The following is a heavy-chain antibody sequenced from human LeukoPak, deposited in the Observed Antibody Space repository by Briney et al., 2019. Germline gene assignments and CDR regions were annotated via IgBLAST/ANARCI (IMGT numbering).Heavy chain of an antibody. V-gene: IGHV4-59*08. CDR2: IYHSGST. Sequence: PSETLSLTCTVSGGSIISDYWTWIRQPPGKGPEWIGHIYHSGSTKYSPSLKSRFTISVATSKNQFALNLRSVTATDTAVYYCAKKGRTYTDYGGYYDYMDVWGKGTTVTVS. CDR1: GGSIISDY. J-gene: IGHJ6*03. CDR3: AKKGRTYTDYGGYYDYMDV. D-gene: IGHD4-17*01.